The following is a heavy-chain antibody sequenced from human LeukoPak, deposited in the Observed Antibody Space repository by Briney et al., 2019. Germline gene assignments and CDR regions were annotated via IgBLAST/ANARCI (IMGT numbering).Heavy chain of an antibody. CDR1: GYTFTDFF. J-gene: IGHJ5*02. CDR3: ATTTSSTASSLS. Sequence: ASVKASCKASGYTFTDFFMHWVRQAPGQGLEWMGWINPSDGGTIYAQKFQGRVTMTRDSSIRTAYMEMNSLRSDDTAVYYCATTTSSTASSLSWGQGTLVTVSS. V-gene: IGHV1-2*02. CDR2: INPSDGGT. D-gene: IGHD4-17*01.